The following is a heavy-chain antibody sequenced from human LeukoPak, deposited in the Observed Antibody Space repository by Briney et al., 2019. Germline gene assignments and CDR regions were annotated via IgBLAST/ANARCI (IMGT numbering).Heavy chain of an antibody. Sequence: PGGSLRLSCAASGFNFSNYAMSWVRQAPGKGLEWVSVVSGSGTSTYYTDSVKGRFTISRDNAKNSLYLQMNSLRAEDTAVYYCARDPGTTGTTSGWFDPWGQGTLVTVSS. CDR1: GFNFSNYA. D-gene: IGHD1-1*01. CDR2: VSGSGTST. CDR3: ARDPGTTGTTSGWFDP. V-gene: IGHV3-23*01. J-gene: IGHJ5*02.